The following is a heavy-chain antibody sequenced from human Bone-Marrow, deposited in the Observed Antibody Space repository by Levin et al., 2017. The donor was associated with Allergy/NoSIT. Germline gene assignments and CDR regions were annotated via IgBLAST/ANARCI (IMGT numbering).Heavy chain of an antibody. CDR2: IWYDGSDK. CDR3: ARGEPLRVTKGFDY. CDR1: GFTFGSYC. V-gene: IGHV3-33*01. D-gene: IGHD4-17*01. Sequence: PGGSLRLSCTASGFTFGSYCMHWVRQAPGKGLEWVAVIWYDGSDKDHVDSVKGRFTISRDNSKNTLYLQMNSPRAEDAAVYYCARGEPLRVTKGFDYWGQGTRVTVSS. J-gene: IGHJ4*02.